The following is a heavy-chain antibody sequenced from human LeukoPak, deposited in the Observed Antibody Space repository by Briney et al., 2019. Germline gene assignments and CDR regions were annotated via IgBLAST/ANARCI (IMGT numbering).Heavy chain of an antibody. CDR3: ARDAVLLWFGEPRAFDI. J-gene: IGHJ3*02. Sequence: GGSLRLSCAASGFTFSSYWMSWVRQAPGKGLEWVANIKQDGSEKYYVDSVKGRFTISRDNAKNSLYLQTNSLRAEDTAVYYCARDAVLLWFGEPRAFDIWGQGTIVTVSS. CDR1: GFTFSSYW. V-gene: IGHV3-7*03. D-gene: IGHD3-10*01. CDR2: IKQDGSEK.